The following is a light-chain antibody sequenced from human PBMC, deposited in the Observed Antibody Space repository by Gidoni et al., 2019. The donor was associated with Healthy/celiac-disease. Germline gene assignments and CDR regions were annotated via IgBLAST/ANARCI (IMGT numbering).Light chain of an antibody. CDR1: QSISSY. J-gene: IGKJ4*01. CDR3: QQSYSNPFSA. V-gene: IGKV1-39*01. CDR2: AAS. Sequence: DIQMTQSPSSLSASVGDRVTITCRASQSISSYLNWYQQKPGKAPKLLIYAASSLQSGVPSRFSGSGSGTDFTLTISSLQPEDFATYYCQQSYSNPFSAFXGXTKVEIK.